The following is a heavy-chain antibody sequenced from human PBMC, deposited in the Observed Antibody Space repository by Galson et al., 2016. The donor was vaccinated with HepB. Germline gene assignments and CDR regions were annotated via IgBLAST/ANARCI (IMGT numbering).Heavy chain of an antibody. J-gene: IGHJ3*02. D-gene: IGHD2/OR15-2a*01. CDR2: IWYDGNNK. CDR1: GFTFRTYG. Sequence: SLRLSCAASGFTFRTYGMHWVRQAPGKGLEWVAVIWYDGNNKYYADSVKGRFTISRDNSKNTLNLQMNSLRAEDTAVYYCARGAVGNNFDIWGQGTMVTVSS. V-gene: IGHV3-33*01. CDR3: ARGAVGNNFDI.